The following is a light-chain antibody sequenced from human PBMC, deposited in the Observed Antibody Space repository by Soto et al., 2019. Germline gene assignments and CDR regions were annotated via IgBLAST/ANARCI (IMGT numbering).Light chain of an antibody. CDR1: SSDVGGYNY. CDR3: SSYTSFSTYV. Sequence: QSALTQPASVSGSLGQSITISCTGTSSDVGGYNYVSWFQQHPGKAPKLMIFEVTNRPSGVSNRFSGSKSGNTASLTISGLQAEDEADYYCSSYTSFSTYVFGTGTKLTVL. CDR2: EVT. J-gene: IGLJ1*01. V-gene: IGLV2-14*01.